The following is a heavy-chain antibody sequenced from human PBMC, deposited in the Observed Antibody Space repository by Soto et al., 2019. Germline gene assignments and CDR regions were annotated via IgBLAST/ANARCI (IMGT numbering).Heavy chain of an antibody. CDR3: ARTARKLGYCSSTSCYTRVATFGH. CDR2: MNPNSGNT. CDR1: GYTFTSYD. V-gene: IGHV1-8*01. J-gene: IGHJ4*02. Sequence: ASVKVSCKASGYTFTSYDINWVRQATGQGLEWMGWMNPNSGNTGYAQKFQGRVTTTRNTSISTAYMELSSLRSEDTAVYYCARTARKLGYCSSTSCYTRVATFGHWGQGTLVTVS. D-gene: IGHD2-2*02.